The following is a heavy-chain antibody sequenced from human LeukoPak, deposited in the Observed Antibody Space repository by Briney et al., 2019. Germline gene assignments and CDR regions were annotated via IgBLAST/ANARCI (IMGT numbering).Heavy chain of an antibody. Sequence: PGGSLRLSCAASGFTFSYYGMHWVRQAPGKGLEWVSIIWYDGSKTYYADSVKGRFTISRDNSKDTLYLQMNSLRAEDTAVYYCARLAGVHDYSNYGQFDYWGQGTLVTVSS. CDR3: ARLAGVHDYSNYGQFDY. D-gene: IGHD4-11*01. V-gene: IGHV3-33*01. CDR2: IWYDGSKT. CDR1: GFTFSYYG. J-gene: IGHJ4*02.